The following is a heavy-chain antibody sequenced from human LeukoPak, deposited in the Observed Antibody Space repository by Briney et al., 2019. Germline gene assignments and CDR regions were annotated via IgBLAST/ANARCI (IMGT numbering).Heavy chain of an antibody. Sequence: GGSLRLSCAASGFTFSSYAMSWVRQAPGKGLEWVSVISGSGRNTYYADSVKGRFTISRDNSKNTLYLQMNSLRAEDTAVYYCPKGSDSSDSSLFDYWGQGTLVTVSS. J-gene: IGHJ4*02. CDR1: GFTFSSYA. CDR3: PKGSDSSDSSLFDY. CDR2: ISGSGRNT. D-gene: IGHD3-22*01. V-gene: IGHV3-23*01.